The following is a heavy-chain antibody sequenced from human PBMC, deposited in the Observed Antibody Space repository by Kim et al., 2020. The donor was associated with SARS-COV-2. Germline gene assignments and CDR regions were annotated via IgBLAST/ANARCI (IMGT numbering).Heavy chain of an antibody. Sequence: SVKVSCKASGGTFSSYTISWVRQAPGQGLEWMGRIIPILGIANYAQKFQGRVTITADKSTSTAYMELSSLRSEDTAVYYCARDWGRYFDWSHYYYYGMDVWGQGTTVTVSS. J-gene: IGHJ6*02. CDR1: GGTFSSYT. CDR3: ARDWGRYFDWSHYYYYGMDV. V-gene: IGHV1-69*04. D-gene: IGHD3-9*01. CDR2: IIPILGIA.